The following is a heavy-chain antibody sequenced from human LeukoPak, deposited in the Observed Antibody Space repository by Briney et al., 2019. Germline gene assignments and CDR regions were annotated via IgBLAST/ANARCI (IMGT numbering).Heavy chain of an antibody. J-gene: IGHJ6*02. D-gene: IGHD3-10*01. CDR1: GYSCTSYY. V-gene: IGHV1-46*01. CDR3: ARAGSYYTPYYYCGMDV. Sequence: ASVKVSCKGSGYSCTSYYMHWVRQAPGQGLEWMGIINPSGGSTSYAQKFQGRVTMTRDTSTSTVYMELSSLRSEDTAVYYCARAGSYYTPYYYCGMDVWGQGTTVTVSS. CDR2: INPSGGST.